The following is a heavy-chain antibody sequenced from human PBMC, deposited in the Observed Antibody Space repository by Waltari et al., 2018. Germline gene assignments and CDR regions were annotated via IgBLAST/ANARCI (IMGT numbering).Heavy chain of an antibody. Sequence: QVQLHQWGAGRLRPSDTLSLSCAVSGGSFSDYYWSWIRQPPGKGLEWIGEINHSGNTNYNPSLRGRVTMSVDTSKNQFSLNLTSVTAADTAVYYCAREKSGSSSSCWFWRLRHFDYWGQGNLVAVS. CDR3: AREKSGSSSSCWFWRLRHFDY. D-gene: IGHD2-2*01. J-gene: IGHJ4*02. CDR1: GGSFSDYY. CDR2: INHSGNT. V-gene: IGHV4-34*01.